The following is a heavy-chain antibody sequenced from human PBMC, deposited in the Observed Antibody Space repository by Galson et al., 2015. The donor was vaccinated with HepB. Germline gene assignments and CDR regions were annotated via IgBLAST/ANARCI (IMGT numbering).Heavy chain of an antibody. CDR2: VNSDGSDT. J-gene: IGHJ6*02. CDR1: GFTFSSHW. CDR3: AGHYYYTMDV. Sequence: SLRLSCAASGFTFSSHWMYWVRQDPGKGLVWVSHVNSDGSDTYYADSVKGRFTISRDNAKNTLYLQMNSLRDEDTAVYYCAGHYYYTMDVWGQGTTVTVSS. V-gene: IGHV3-74*01.